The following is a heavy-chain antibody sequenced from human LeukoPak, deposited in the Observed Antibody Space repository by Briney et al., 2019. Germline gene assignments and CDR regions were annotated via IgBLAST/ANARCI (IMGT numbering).Heavy chain of an antibody. V-gene: IGHV4-39*07. J-gene: IGHJ3*02. Sequence: SETLSLTCTVSGGSIISTTYYWGWIRQPPGKGLEWIASIYYSGSPYYNPSLKSRVTISVDTSKNQFSLRLTSVTAADTAVFYCARGRSVFFDIWGQGTMVSVSS. CDR2: IYYSGSP. CDR1: GGSIISTTYY. CDR3: ARGRSVFFDI.